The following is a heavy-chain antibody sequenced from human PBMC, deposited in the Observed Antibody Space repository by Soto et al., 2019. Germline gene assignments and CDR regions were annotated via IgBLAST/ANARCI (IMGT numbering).Heavy chain of an antibody. CDR2: IKSKTDGGTT. CDR3: TTDPQGIAEVGPPSSYYYYYYMVV. D-gene: IGHD2-21*01. V-gene: IGHV3-15*01. Sequence: PGGSLRLSCAASGFTFSNAWMSWVRQAPGKGLEWVGRIKSKTDGGTTDYAAPVKGRFTISRDDSKNTLYLQMNSLKTEDTAVYYCTTDPQGIAEVGPPSSYYYYYYMVVWGKGTTVTVAS. J-gene: IGHJ6*03. CDR1: GFTFSNAW.